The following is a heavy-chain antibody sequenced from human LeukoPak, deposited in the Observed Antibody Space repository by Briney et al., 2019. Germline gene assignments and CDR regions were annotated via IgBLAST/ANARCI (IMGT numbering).Heavy chain of an antibody. D-gene: IGHD4-17*01. CDR2: ITANGGYT. Sequence: GGSLRLSCAASAFSFSKFALIRVRQAPGKGLEWVSAITANGGYTLYADAVKGRFTVSRGNSKNTLYLQINSLRPEDTAMYYCAKDPNGDYIGAFDFWGQGTMVTVSS. CDR1: AFSFSKFA. V-gene: IGHV3-23*01. J-gene: IGHJ3*01. CDR3: AKDPNGDYIGAFDF.